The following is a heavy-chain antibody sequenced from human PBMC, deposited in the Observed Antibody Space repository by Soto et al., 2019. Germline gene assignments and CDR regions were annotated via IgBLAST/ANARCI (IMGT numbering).Heavy chain of an antibody. D-gene: IGHD6-6*01. CDR1: GGTFSSYA. J-gene: IGHJ6*02. V-gene: IGHV1-69*06. CDR2: IIPIFGTA. CDR3: ARGIAAPNYYYYGMDV. Sequence: VKVSCKASGGTFSSYAISWVRQAPGQGLEWMGGIIPIFGTANYAQKFQGRVTITADKSTSTAYMELSSLRSEDTAVYYCARGIAAPNYYYYGMDVWGQGTTVTVSS.